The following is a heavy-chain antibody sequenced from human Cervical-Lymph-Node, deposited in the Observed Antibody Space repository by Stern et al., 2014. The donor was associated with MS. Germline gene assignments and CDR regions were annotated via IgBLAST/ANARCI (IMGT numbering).Heavy chain of an antibody. CDR3: AGSGYYPYYFDY. V-gene: IGHV4-61*02. CDR1: GGSISSGSYY. D-gene: IGHD3-22*01. J-gene: IGHJ4*02. CDR2: IYTSGST. Sequence: QLQLQESGPGLVKPSQTLSLTCTVSGGSISSGSYYWSWIRQPAGKGLEWIGRIYTSGSTNYNPSLKSRVTISVDTSTNQFSLKRSSVTAADTAVYYCAGSGYYPYYFDYWGQGTLVTVSS.